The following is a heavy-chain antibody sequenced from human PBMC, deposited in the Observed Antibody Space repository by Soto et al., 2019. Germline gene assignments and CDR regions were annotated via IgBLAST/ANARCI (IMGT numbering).Heavy chain of an antibody. CDR1: GFSLTTRPVG. CDR2: AYWDDDN. Sequence: QITLKESGPTRVKPTQTLTLTCSFSGFSLTTRPVGVGWISQSPGKALEWLAFAYWDDDNRYSPSLRSRLTVTKGTSKNQRVLTMTNMYPVDTATYYCGHRRGSGDWNGGYFDYWGQGTLVTVSS. J-gene: IGHJ4*02. V-gene: IGHV2-5*02. D-gene: IGHD2-21*02. CDR3: GHRRGSGDWNGGYFDY.